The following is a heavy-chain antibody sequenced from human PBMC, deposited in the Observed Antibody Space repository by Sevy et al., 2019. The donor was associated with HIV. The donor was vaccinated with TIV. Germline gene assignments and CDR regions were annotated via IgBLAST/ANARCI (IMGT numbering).Heavy chain of an antibody. CDR2: IVVGSGNT. V-gene: IGHV1-58*02. Sequence: ASVKVSCKASGFTFTSSAMQWVRQARGQRLEWIGWIVVGSGNTNYAQKFQERVTITRDMSTSTAYMELGSLRSEDTAVYYCAADPPLSTLLWFGEFTAWGQGTLVTVSS. D-gene: IGHD3-10*01. J-gene: IGHJ5*02. CDR3: AADPPLSTLLWFGEFTA. CDR1: GFTFTSSA.